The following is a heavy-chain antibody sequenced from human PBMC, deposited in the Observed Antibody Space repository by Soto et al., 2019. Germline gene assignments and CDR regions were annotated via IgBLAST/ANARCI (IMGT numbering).Heavy chain of an antibody. J-gene: IGHJ5*02. CDR3: ARVYRGGYYGSGSYSLNWFDP. Sequence: KPSETLSLTCAVYGGSFSGYYWSWIRQPPGKGLEWIGEINHSGSTNYNPSLKSRVTISVDTSKNQFSLKLSSVTAADTAVYYCARVYRGGYYGSGSYSLNWFDPWGQGTLVTVSS. D-gene: IGHD3-10*01. V-gene: IGHV4-34*01. CDR2: INHSGST. CDR1: GGSFSGYY.